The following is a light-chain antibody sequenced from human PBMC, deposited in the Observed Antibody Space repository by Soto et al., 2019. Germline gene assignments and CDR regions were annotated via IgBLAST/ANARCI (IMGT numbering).Light chain of an antibody. CDR3: QQYGSSPV. CDR1: QSVSSY. CDR2: GAS. V-gene: IGKV3-20*01. Sequence: EIVLTQSPATLSLPPGERATLSCRASQSVSSYLAWYQQKPGQAPRLLIYGASSRATGIPDRFSGSGSGTDFTLTISRLEPEDFAVYYCQQYGSSPVFGQGTKVDIK. J-gene: IGKJ1*01.